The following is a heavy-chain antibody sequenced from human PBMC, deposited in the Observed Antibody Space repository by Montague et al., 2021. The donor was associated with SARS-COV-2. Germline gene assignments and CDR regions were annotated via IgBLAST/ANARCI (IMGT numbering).Heavy chain of an antibody. D-gene: IGHD5-18*01. CDR1: GFTFSSFA. Sequence: SLRLSCAASGFTFSSFAVSWVRQAPGKGLEWVSTITASGDGTYYADSVKGRFTISRDNSKNTLCLQMISLRAEDTAVYFCAEGYSYGSHTFDIWGQGTTVTVSS. CDR2: ITASGDGT. J-gene: IGHJ3*02. V-gene: IGHV3-23*01. CDR3: AEGYSYGSHTFDI.